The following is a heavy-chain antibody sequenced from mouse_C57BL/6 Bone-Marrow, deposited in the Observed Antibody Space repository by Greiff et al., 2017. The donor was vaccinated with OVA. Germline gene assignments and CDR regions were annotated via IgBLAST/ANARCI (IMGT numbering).Heavy chain of an antibody. CDR2: IDPSDSYT. V-gene: IGHV1-69*01. J-gene: IGHJ3*01. D-gene: IGHD2-3*01. CDR3: ARENDGYYVAWFAY. Sequence: QVQLQQPGAELVMPGASVKLSCKASGYTFTSYWMHWVKQRPGQGLEWIGEIDPSDSYTNYNQKFKGKSTLTVDKSSSTASMQLSSLTSEDSAVYYCARENDGYYVAWFAYWGQGTLVTVSA. CDR1: GYTFTSYW.